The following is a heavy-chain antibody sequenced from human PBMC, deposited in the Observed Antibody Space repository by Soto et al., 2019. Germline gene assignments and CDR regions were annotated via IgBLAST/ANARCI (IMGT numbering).Heavy chain of an antibody. D-gene: IGHD3-3*01. V-gene: IGHV4-61*08. J-gene: IGHJ6*02. Sequence: PSETLSLTCTVSGGSISSGGYYWSWIRQHPGKGLEWIGYIYYTGSTNYNPSLKGRVTMSVDTSRDQVSLRLRSVTRADTAVYYCARDQYDFRSGSYYYAMEVWGQGTKVTVSS. CDR2: IYYTGST. CDR3: ARDQYDFRSGSYYYAMEV. CDR1: GGSISSGGYY.